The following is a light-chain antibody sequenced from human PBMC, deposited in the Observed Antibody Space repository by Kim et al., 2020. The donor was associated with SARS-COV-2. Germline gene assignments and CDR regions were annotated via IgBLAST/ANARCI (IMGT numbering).Light chain of an antibody. Sequence: EIVLTQSPGTLSLSPGERVTLSCRASQSVRSSYLAWYQQKPGQAPRLLMFGASSRATGIADRFSGSGSGTDFTLTISRLEPEDFAVYYCQQYGGSPRTFGQGTKVDIK. J-gene: IGKJ1*01. V-gene: IGKV3-20*01. CDR2: GAS. CDR3: QQYGGSPRT. CDR1: QSVRSSY.